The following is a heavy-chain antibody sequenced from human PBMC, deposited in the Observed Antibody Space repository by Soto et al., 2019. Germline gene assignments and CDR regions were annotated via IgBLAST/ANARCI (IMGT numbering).Heavy chain of an antibody. CDR2: FNPNSGDT. CDR3: AREASAVVSLDY. J-gene: IGHJ4*02. CDR1: GYIFTAYS. D-gene: IGHD6-19*01. Sequence: ASVKVSCKASGYIFTAYSMHWVRQAPGQGLEWVGWFNPNSGDTIYAQKFQGRVTLAGDTSISTAYMELYSLTSDDTAVYYCAREASAVVSLDYWGQGTLVTVSS. V-gene: IGHV1-2*02.